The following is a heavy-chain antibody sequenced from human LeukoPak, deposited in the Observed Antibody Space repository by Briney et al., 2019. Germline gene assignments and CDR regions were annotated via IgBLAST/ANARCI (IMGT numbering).Heavy chain of an antibody. CDR2: INHSGST. CDR1: GGSFSGYY. D-gene: IGHD1-26*01. J-gene: IGHJ4*02. V-gene: IGHV4-34*01. Sequence: KPSETLSLTCAVYGGSFSGYYWSWIRQPPGKGLEWIGEINHSGSTNYNPSLKSRVTISVDTSKNQFSLKLSSVTAADTAVYYCARGAWGPLSHWGQGTLVTVSS. CDR3: ARGAWGPLSH.